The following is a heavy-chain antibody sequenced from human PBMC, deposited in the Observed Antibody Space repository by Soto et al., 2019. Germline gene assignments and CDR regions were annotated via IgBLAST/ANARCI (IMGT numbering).Heavy chain of an antibody. D-gene: IGHD3-22*01. CDR2: ISYDGSNK. CDR1: GFTFSSYA. J-gene: IGHJ5*02. V-gene: IGHV3-30-3*01. CDR3: ARGEYYYDSSGRGWFDP. Sequence: QVQLVESGGGVVQPGRSLRLSCAASGFTFSSYAMHWVRQAPGKGLEWVAVISYDGSNKYYADSVKGRFTISRDNSKNTLYLQMTSLRAEDTAVYYCARGEYYYDSSGRGWFDPWGQGTLVTVSS.